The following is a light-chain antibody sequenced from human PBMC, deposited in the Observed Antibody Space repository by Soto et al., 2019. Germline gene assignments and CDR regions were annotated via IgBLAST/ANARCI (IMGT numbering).Light chain of an antibody. J-gene: IGLJ2*01. V-gene: IGLV2-14*01. CDR1: SSDVGGYNY. Sequence: QSVLTQPASVSGSPGQSITISCTGTSSDVGGYNYVSWYQQHPGKAPKLMIYEVSNRPSGVSNRFSGSKSGNTASLTISGLQADDEADYDCSSYTSSSTVVFGGGTKLTVL. CDR3: SSYTSSSTVV. CDR2: EVS.